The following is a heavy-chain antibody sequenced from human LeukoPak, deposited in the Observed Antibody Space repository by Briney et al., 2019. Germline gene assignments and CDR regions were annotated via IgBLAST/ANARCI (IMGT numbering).Heavy chain of an antibody. D-gene: IGHD3-16*02. J-gene: IGHJ4*02. CDR1: GGSISSYY. Sequence: PSETLSLTCTVSGGSISSYYWSWIRQPPGKGLEWIGYIYYSGSTNYNPSLKSRVTISVDTSKNQFPLKLSSVTAADTAVYYCARVKITFGGVIAYFDYWGQGTLVTVSS. CDR2: IYYSGST. V-gene: IGHV4-59*01. CDR3: ARVKITFGGVIAYFDY.